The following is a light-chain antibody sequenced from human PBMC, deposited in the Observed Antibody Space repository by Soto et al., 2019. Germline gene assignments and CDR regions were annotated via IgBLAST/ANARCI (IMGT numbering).Light chain of an antibody. Sequence: QSVLTQPASVSGSPGQSITISCTGTSSVVGSYNLVSWYQQHPGKAPKLMVYEGSKRPSGVSNRFSGSKSGNTASLTISGLQAEDEADYYCCSYAGTITYLFGTVTKVTVL. CDR3: CSYAGTITYL. CDR2: EGS. J-gene: IGLJ1*01. V-gene: IGLV2-23*01. CDR1: SSVVGSYNL.